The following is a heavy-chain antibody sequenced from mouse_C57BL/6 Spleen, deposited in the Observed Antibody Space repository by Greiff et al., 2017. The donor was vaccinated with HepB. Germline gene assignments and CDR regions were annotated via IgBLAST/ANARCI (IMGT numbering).Heavy chain of an antibody. J-gene: IGHJ3*01. Sequence: VQLVESGAELVRPGTSVKMSCKASGYTFTNYWIGWAKQRPGHGLEWIGDIYPGGGYTNYNEKFKGKATLTADKSSSTAYMQFSSLTSEDSAIYYCARYDYDRRAWFAYWGQGTLVTVSA. CDR2: IYPGGGYT. V-gene: IGHV1-63*01. CDR3: ARYDYDRRAWFAY. CDR1: GYTFTNYW. D-gene: IGHD2-4*01.